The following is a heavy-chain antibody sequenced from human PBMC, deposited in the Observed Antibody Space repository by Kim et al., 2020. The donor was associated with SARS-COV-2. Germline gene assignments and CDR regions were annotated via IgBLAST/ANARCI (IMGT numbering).Heavy chain of an antibody. Sequence: ASVKVSCKASGYTFTSYAMHWVRQAPGQRLEWMGWINAVIGNTKYSQKFQGRVTITRDTSASTAYMELSSLRSEDTAVYYCARARIAAAENWFDHWGQGTLVTVSS. J-gene: IGHJ5*02. CDR2: INAVIGNT. D-gene: IGHD6-13*01. CDR3: ARARIAAAENWFDH. V-gene: IGHV1-3*01. CDR1: GYTFTSYA.